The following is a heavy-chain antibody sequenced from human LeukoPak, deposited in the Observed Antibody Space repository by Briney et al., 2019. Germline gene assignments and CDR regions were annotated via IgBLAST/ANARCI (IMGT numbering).Heavy chain of an antibody. D-gene: IGHD6-19*01. CDR2: IYSSGRT. V-gene: IGHV4-59*01. J-gene: IGHJ2*01. CDR3: ARGERIALADTWYSDL. Sequence: SETLSLTCTVSGGSIRTYYWSWIRQPPGKGLEWVGYIYSSGRTNYNPSLKSRLTISLDTSRSQFSLKLNSVTTADTAVYYCARGERIALADTWYSDLWGRGTLVTVSS. CDR1: GGSIRTYY.